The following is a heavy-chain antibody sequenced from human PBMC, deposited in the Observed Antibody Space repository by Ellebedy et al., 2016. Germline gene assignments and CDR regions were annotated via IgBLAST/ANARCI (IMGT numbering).Heavy chain of an antibody. D-gene: IGHD1-14*01. CDR1: GGTFSSYA. Sequence: ASVKVSCKASGGTFSSYAISWVRQAPGQGLEWMGWISTYDGNTNYAQNLQGRVTMTTDTSTGTVYMELRSLISDDTAVYYCARDSGRASHFRTCGDYWGQGTLVTVSS. CDR2: ISTYDGNT. CDR3: ARDSGRASHFRTCGDY. J-gene: IGHJ4*02. V-gene: IGHV1-18*01.